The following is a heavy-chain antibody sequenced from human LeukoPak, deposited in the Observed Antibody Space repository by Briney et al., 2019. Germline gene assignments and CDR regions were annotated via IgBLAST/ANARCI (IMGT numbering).Heavy chain of an antibody. V-gene: IGHV3-23*01. D-gene: IGHD1-14*01. Sequence: PGGPLRLSVACSGFGFTSYAMGWFRQAPGKGLEWVSTVSETGDGTYYADSVKGRFIISRDNSKNTFYLQMDSLRADDTAMYYCAKGKVNHLGGLDYWGQGTLVTVSS. CDR2: VSETGDGT. J-gene: IGHJ4*02. CDR1: GFGFTSYA. CDR3: AKGKVNHLGGLDY.